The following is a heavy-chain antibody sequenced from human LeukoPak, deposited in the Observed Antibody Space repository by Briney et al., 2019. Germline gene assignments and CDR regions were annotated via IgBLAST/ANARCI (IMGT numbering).Heavy chain of an antibody. J-gene: IGHJ4*02. CDR3: ARLIIYDGRDY. CDR2: IASSGSDI. V-gene: IGHV3-21*01. Sequence: GGSLRLSCAASGLTFSASAMHWVRQAPGRGLEWVSFIASSGSDIDYADSVKGRFTISRDNANNTLFLQMNSLRVEDTAVYYCARLIIYDGRDYWGQGTLVTVSS. CDR1: GLTFSASA. D-gene: IGHD3-3*01.